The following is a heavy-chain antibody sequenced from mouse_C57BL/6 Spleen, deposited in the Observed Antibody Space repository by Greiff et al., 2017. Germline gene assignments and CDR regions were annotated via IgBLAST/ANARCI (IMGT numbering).Heavy chain of an antibody. J-gene: IGHJ4*01. V-gene: IGHV1-53*01. Sequence: VQLQQPGTELVKPGASVKLSCKASGYTFTSYWMHWVKQRPRQGLEWIGNINTSNGGTNYNEKFKSKATLTVDKSSSTAYMQLSSLTSEDSAVYYCARMSSGYYYAMDYWGQGTSVTVSS. D-gene: IGHD3-2*02. CDR2: INTSNGGT. CDR3: ARMSSGYYYAMDY. CDR1: GYTFTSYW.